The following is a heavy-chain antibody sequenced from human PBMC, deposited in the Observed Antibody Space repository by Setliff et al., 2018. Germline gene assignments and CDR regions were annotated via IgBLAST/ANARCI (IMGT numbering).Heavy chain of an antibody. CDR1: GYSFSDSA. CDR3: AREFVVISFVKNIHHHYGMDV. D-gene: IGHD2-21*01. J-gene: IGHJ6*02. CDR2: ISVYSGNA. V-gene: IGHV1-18*01. Sequence: GASVKVSCKASGYSFSDSAVSWVRQAPGQGLEWVGWISVYSGNAYYAQKLQDRVTLTTDTSTTTAYLELRSLRPDDTAVYYCAREFVVISFVKNIHHHYGMDVWGQGTTVTVSS.